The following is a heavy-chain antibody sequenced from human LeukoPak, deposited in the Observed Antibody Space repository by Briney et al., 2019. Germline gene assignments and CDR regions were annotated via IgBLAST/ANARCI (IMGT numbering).Heavy chain of an antibody. J-gene: IGHJ4*02. Sequence: KPSETLSLTCTVSGGSISSSSYYWGWIRQPPGKGLEWIGSIYYSGSTNYNPSLKSRVTISVDTSKNQFSLKLSSVTAADTAVYYCARSPTDYDFWSALTQFDDWGQGTLVTVSS. CDR2: IYYSGST. CDR3: ARSPTDYDFWSALTQFDD. D-gene: IGHD3-3*01. V-gene: IGHV4-39*07. CDR1: GGSISSSSYY.